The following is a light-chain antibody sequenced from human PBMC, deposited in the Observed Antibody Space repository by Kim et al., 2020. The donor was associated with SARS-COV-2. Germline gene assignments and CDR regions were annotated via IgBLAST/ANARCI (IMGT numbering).Light chain of an antibody. CDR3: QSYDSSLSGSV. Sequence: SVNISCAASSSNSGAGYDVHWYHQLPRTAPKLLIYGNSNRPSGVPDRFSGSKSGTSASLAITGLQAEDEADYYCQSYDSSLSGSVFGGGTQLTVL. CDR1: SSNSGAGYD. V-gene: IGLV1-40*01. J-gene: IGLJ2*01. CDR2: GNS.